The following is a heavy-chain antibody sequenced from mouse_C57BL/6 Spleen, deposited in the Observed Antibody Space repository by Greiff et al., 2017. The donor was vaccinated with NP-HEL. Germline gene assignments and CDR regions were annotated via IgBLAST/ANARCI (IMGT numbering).Heavy chain of an antibody. J-gene: IGHJ3*01. CDR2: IWRGGST. V-gene: IGHV2-5*01. Sequence: QVQLQQSGPGLVQPSQSLSITCTVSGFSLTSYGVHWVRQSPGKGLEWLGVIWRGGSTDYNAAFMSRLSITKDNSKSQVFFKMNSLQADDTAIYYCAKNSNDYDGGFAYWGQGTLVTVSA. CDR1: GFSLTSYG. D-gene: IGHD2-4*01. CDR3: AKNSNDYDGGFAY.